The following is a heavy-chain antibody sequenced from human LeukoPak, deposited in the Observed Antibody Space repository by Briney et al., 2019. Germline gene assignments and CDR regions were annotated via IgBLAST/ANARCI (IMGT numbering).Heavy chain of an antibody. CDR1: GGSFSGYY. J-gene: IGHJ5*02. Sequence: SETLSLTCAVYGGSFSGYYWSWIRQPPGKGLEWIGEINHSGSTNYNPSLKSRVTISVDTSKNQFSLKLSSVTAADAVLYYCARGYDFWSGYFNGRKWFDPWGQGPLVTVSS. V-gene: IGHV4-34*01. CDR3: ARGYDFWSGYFNGRKWFDP. D-gene: IGHD3-3*01. CDR2: INHSGST.